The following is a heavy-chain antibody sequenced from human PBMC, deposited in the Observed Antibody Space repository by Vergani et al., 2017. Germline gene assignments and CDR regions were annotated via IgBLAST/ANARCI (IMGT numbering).Heavy chain of an antibody. CDR1: GGTFSSYT. Sequence: QVQLVQSGAEVKKPGSSVKVSCKASGGTFSSYTISWVRQAPGQGLEWMGRIIPILGIANYAQKFQGRVTITADKSTSTAYMELSSLRSEDTAVYYCARGPQTTRLEFDPWGRGTLVTVSS. V-gene: IGHV1-69*02. D-gene: IGHD4-17*01. CDR2: IIPILGIA. J-gene: IGHJ5*02. CDR3: ARGPQTTRLEFDP.